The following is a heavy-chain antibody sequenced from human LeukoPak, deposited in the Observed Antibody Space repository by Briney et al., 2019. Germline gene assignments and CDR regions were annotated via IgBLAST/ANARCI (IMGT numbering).Heavy chain of an antibody. CDR2: ISGSGSYT. J-gene: IGHJ4*02. CDR3: AKGESTNGWYGNDY. Sequence: GGSLRLSCAASGFTFSNYAVTWVRQAPGKGLEWVSAISGSGSYTYYADSVKGRFTISRDNSENTLYLQMNSLGGEDTAVYYCAKGESTNGWYGNDYWGQGTLVTVSS. CDR1: GFTFSNYA. V-gene: IGHV3-23*01. D-gene: IGHD6-19*01.